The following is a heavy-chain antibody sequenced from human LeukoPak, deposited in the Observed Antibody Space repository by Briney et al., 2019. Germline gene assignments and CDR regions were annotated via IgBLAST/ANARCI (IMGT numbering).Heavy chain of an antibody. CDR2: IRFDGGDK. Sequence: GGSLRLSCAASGFTFTYFGMHWVRQAPGKGLEWVAFIRFDGGDKYYAGSVKGRFTISRDNSNNILYLQMNNLRAEDTAVYYCAKGAAAYNDYWGQGTLVTVSS. CDR1: GFTFTYFG. V-gene: IGHV3-30*02. J-gene: IGHJ4*02. CDR3: AKGAAAYNDY. D-gene: IGHD6-13*01.